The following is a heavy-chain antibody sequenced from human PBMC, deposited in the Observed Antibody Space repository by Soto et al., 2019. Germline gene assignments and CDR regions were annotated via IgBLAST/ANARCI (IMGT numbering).Heavy chain of an antibody. V-gene: IGHV3-7*05. J-gene: IGHJ6*02. CDR1: GFTFSSYW. D-gene: IGHD3-9*01. CDR3: ARERATYYDILTGYTGVYYYGMDV. Sequence: GGSLRLSCAASGFTFSSYWMSWVRQAPGKGLEWVANIKQDGSEKYYVDSVKGRFTISRDNAKNSLYLQMNSLRAEDTAVYYCARERATYYDILTGYTGVYYYGMDVWGQGTTVTVSS. CDR2: IKQDGSEK.